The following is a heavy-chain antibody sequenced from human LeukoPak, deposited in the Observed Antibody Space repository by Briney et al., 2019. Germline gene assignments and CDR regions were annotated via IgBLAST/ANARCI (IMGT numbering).Heavy chain of an antibody. CDR1: GYTFTGYY. Sequence: ASVKVSCKASGYTFTGYYMHWVRQAPGQGLEWMGWINPNSGGTNYAQKFQGRVTMTRDTSISTAYMELSRLRSDDTAVYYCARGVSVVVVAATNYYHYMDVWGKGTTVTVSS. J-gene: IGHJ6*03. CDR3: ARGVSVVVVAATNYYHYMDV. D-gene: IGHD2-15*01. CDR2: INPNSGGT. V-gene: IGHV1-2*02.